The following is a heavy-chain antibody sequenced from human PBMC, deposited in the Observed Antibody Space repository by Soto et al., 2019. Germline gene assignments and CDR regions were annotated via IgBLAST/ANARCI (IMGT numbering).Heavy chain of an antibody. J-gene: IGHJ4*02. V-gene: IGHV3-74*01. CDR1: GFTFSSYW. D-gene: IGHD2-8*01. CDR3: ARVPTGKYGVWNY. Sequence: PGGSLRLSCAASGFTFSSYWMHWARQAPGKGLVWVSRINPGGSITAYADSVKGRFTISRDNAKNTLYLQMNSLRGDDTAVYYCARVPTGKYGVWNYWGQGTLVTVSS. CDR2: INPGGSIT.